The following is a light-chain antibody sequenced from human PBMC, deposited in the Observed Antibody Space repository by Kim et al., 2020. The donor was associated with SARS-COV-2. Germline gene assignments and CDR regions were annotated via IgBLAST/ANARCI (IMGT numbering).Light chain of an antibody. V-gene: IGKV2-30*01. CDR2: KVS. J-gene: IGKJ3*01. Sequence: PASISCRSSQSLAYSDGNIYLNWFHQRPGQSPWRLIYKVSKRDSGVPDRFSGSGSRTDFTLQISRVEADDVGVYYCMQGTHWPFTFGPGTKVDIK. CDR3: MQGTHWPFT. CDR1: QSLAYSDGNIY.